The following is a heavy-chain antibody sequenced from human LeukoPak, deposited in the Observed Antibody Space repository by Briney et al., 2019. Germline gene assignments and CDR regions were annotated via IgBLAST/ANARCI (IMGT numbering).Heavy chain of an antibody. CDR3: ARLVGVAATNVDYFDY. D-gene: IGHD6-13*01. CDR2: IYPGDSDT. J-gene: IGHJ4*02. CDR1: GDSLTSYW. Sequence: GESLKISCKGSGDSLTSYWIGWVRQMPGKGLEWMGIIYPGDSDTRYSPSFQGQVTISADKSISTAYLQWSSLKASDTAMYYCARLVGVAATNVDYFDYWGQGTLVTVSS. V-gene: IGHV5-51*01.